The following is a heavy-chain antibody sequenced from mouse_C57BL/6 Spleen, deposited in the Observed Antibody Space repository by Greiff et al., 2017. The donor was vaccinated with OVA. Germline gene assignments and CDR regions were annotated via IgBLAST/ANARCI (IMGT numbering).Heavy chain of an antibody. CDR3: ARSLYYDYLAY. V-gene: IGHV1-22*01. CDR2: INPNNGGT. Sequence: EVQGVESGPELVKPGASVKMSCKASGYTFTDYNMHWVKQSHGKSLEWIGYINPNNGGTSYNQKFKGKATLTVNKSSSTAYMELRSLTSEDSAVYYCARSLYYDYLAYWGQGTLVTVSA. J-gene: IGHJ3*01. CDR1: GYTFTDYN. D-gene: IGHD2-4*01.